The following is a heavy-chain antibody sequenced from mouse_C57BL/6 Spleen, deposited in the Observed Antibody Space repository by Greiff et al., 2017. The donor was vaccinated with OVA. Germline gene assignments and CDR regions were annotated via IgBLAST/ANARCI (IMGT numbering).Heavy chain of an antibody. V-gene: IGHV5-4*01. CDR1: GFTFSSYA. CDR3: AREGLRRLFAY. J-gene: IGHJ3*01. Sequence: EVKLVESGGGLVKPGGSLKLSCAASGFTFSSYAMSWVRQTPEKRLEWVATISDGGSYTYYPDNVKGRFTISRDNAKNNLYLQMSHLKSEDTAMYYCAREGLRRLFAYWGQGTLVTVSA. CDR2: ISDGGSYT. D-gene: IGHD2-4*01.